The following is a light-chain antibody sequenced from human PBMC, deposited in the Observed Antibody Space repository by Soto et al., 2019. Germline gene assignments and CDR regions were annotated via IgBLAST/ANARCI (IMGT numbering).Light chain of an antibody. V-gene: IGKV1-39*01. J-gene: IGKJ4*01. CDR3: QQSYSVPLT. Sequence: DIPMTQSPFSLSASVGDRVTITCRASQSISSHLNWYQQKPGRAPKLLIYAASSLQGGVTSRFSGSGSGSDFTLIICSLQPEDFATYYCQQSYSVPLTCAGGTKVEIK. CDR1: QSISSH. CDR2: AAS.